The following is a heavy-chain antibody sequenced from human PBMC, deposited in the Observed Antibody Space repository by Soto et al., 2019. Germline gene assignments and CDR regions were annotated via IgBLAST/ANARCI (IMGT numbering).Heavy chain of an antibody. CDR2: INHSGST. V-gene: IGHV4-34*01. D-gene: IGHD2-15*01. CDR1: GGSFSGYY. CDR3: ARGTNDIVVVVAALDAFDI. Sequence: QVQLQQWGAGLLKPSETLSLTCAVYGGSFSGYYWSWIRQPPGKGLEWIGEINHSGSTNYNPSLKSRVTISVDTSKNQSSLKLSSVTAADTAVYYCARGTNDIVVVVAALDAFDIWGQGTMVTVSS. J-gene: IGHJ3*02.